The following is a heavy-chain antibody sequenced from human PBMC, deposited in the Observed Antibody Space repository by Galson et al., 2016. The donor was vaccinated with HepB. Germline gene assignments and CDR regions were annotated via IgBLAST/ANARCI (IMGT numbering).Heavy chain of an antibody. CDR1: GFTFSSYS. D-gene: IGHD1-26*01. CDR2: ISSVSSYI. J-gene: IGHJ4*02. Sequence: SLRLSCAASGFTFSSYSMNWVRQAPGKGLEWVSSISSVSSYIYYADSMKGRFTVSRDNAKNSLYLQMNSLRAEDTAVYYCARDRVGSSYYMDPFDYRGQGTLVTVSS. V-gene: IGHV3-21*01. CDR3: ARDRVGSSYYMDPFDY.